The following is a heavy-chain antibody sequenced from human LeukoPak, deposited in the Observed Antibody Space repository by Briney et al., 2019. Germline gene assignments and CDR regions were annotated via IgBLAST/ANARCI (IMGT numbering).Heavy chain of an antibody. CDR2: ISSSSSTI. V-gene: IGHV3-48*04. J-gene: IGHJ3*02. D-gene: IGHD3-22*01. CDR1: GFTFSSYS. CDR3: ARGVVVPDAFDI. Sequence: GGSLRLSCVASGFTFSSYSMNWVRQAPGKGLEWVSYISSSSSTIYYADSVEGRFTISRDNAKNSLYLQMNSLRAEDTAVYYCARGVVVPDAFDIWGQGTMVTVSS.